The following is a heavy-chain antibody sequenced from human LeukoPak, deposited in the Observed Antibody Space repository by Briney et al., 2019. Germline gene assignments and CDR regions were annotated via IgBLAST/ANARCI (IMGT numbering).Heavy chain of an antibody. D-gene: IGHD6-13*01. CDR3: ARDERTRAGYYYGMDV. CDR2: IKQDGSEK. Sequence: GGSLRLSCAASGFTFSSYWMSWVRQAPGKGLEWVANIKQDGSEKYYVDSVKGRFTISRDNAENSLYLQMNSLRAEDTAVYYCARDERTRAGYYYGMDVWGQGTTVTVSS. V-gene: IGHV3-7*05. J-gene: IGHJ6*02. CDR1: GFTFSSYW.